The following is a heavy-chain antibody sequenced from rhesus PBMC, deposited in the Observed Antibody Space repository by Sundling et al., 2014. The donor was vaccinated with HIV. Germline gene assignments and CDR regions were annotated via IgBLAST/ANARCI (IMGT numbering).Heavy chain of an antibody. D-gene: IGHD3-3*01. J-gene: IGHJ4*01. V-gene: IGHV4-73*01. CDR3: ARSRDIWTGYFDY. CDR2: ISGSSGTT. Sequence: QVKLQQWGGRLVKPSETLSLTCTVDGGSINDDYYWSWIRQPPGKGLEYMGYISGSSGTTNYNPSLKSRVTISTDTSKNQFSLKLSSVTAADTAVYYCARSRDIWTGYFDYWGQGVLVTVSS. CDR1: GGSINDDYY.